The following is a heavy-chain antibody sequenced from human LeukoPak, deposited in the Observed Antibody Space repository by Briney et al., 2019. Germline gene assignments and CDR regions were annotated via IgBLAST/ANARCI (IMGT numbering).Heavy chain of an antibody. D-gene: IGHD3-22*01. CDR1: GGSISSGVYY. V-gene: IGHV4-31*03. CDR3: ARVLGGAQSGGYSILHFDH. J-gene: IGHJ4*02. Sequence: SETLSLTCTVSGGSISSGVYYWSWIRQHPGKGLEWIGYIYYSGSTYYNPSLKSRVTISVDTSKNQFSLKLSSVTAADTAVYYCARVLGGAQSGGYSILHFDHWGQGTLVTVSS. CDR2: IYYSGST.